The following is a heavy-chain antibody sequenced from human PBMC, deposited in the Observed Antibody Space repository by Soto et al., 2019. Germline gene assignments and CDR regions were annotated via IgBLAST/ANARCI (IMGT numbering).Heavy chain of an antibody. CDR2: INPGNGDT. V-gene: IGHV1-3*01. CDR3: ARTDCRSTSCYNYYYYGIDV. Sequence: QVQLVQSGTEVKKPGASVKVSCKTSGYSFTKYGLHWVRQAPGQRLEWMGWINPGNGDTKYSQKFQGRVTITRDTSATTAYMEVSSLRSEDSAVFYCARTDCRSTSCYNYYYYGIDVWGQGTTVTVSS. J-gene: IGHJ6*02. D-gene: IGHD2-2*01. CDR1: GYSFTKYG.